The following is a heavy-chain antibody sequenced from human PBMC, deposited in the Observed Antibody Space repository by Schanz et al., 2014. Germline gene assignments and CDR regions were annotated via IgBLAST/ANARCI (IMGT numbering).Heavy chain of an antibody. CDR1: GFTFSSYG. CDR3: ARGRAVAGTGYFDY. Sequence: QVQLVESGGGVVQPGRSLRLSCAASGFTFSSYGMHWVRQAPGKGLEWVSIIYSGGSTFYADSVKGRFTISRDNSKNTLYLQMNSLRAEDTAVYYCARGRAVAGTGYFDYWGQGTLVTVSS. CDR2: IYSGGST. V-gene: IGHV3-NL1*01. D-gene: IGHD6-19*01. J-gene: IGHJ4*02.